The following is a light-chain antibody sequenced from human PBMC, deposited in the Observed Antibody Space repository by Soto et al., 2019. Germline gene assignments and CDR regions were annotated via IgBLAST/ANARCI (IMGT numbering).Light chain of an antibody. Sequence: EILMTQSPATLSVSPGERATLSCRASQSVSSNLAWYQQKPGQAPRLLIFGASTRATGIPGRFSGSGSGTEFTLTISSLQSEDFAVYYCQQYYTWPLTFGGGTKVEIK. CDR2: GAS. V-gene: IGKV3-15*01. J-gene: IGKJ4*01. CDR3: QQYYTWPLT. CDR1: QSVSSN.